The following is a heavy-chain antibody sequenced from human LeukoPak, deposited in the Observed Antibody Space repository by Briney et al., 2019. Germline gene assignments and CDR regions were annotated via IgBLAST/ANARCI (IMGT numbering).Heavy chain of an antibody. D-gene: IGHD3-10*01. CDR2: INHSGST. CDR1: GGSFSGYY. Sequence: PSETLSLTCAVYGGSFSGYYWSWIRQPPGKGLEWIGEINHSGSTNYNPSLKSRVTISVDTSKNQFSLKLGSVTAADTAVYYCARGDGPMVRGVNEFDYWGQGTLVTVSS. J-gene: IGHJ4*02. CDR3: ARGDGPMVRGVNEFDY. V-gene: IGHV4-34*01.